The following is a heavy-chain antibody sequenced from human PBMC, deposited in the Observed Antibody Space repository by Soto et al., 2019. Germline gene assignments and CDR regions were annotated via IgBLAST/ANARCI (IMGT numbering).Heavy chain of an antibody. V-gene: IGHV3-30*03. D-gene: IGHD2-15*01. CDR1: GFTFSNNG. CDR3: AMDLYGGSSRFDY. J-gene: IGHJ4*02. CDR2: ISSDGSKK. Sequence: QVQLVESGGGVVQPGRSLRLSCVASGFTFSNNGIHWVRQAPGKGLEWVAVISSDGSKKYYADSVKGRFTISRDNSKNTLYLQMNSLRAADTAVYYCAMDLYGGSSRFDYWGQGTLVIVSS.